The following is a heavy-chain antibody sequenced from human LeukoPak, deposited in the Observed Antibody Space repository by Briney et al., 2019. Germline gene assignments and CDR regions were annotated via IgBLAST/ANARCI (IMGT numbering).Heavy chain of an antibody. CDR3: ARDRAASYDILTGYHYYYYMDV. CDR1: GFTVSRNY. CDR2: IYSGGRT. D-gene: IGHD3-9*01. J-gene: IGHJ6*03. Sequence: GGSLRLSCAASGFTVSRNYMSWVRQAPGKGLEWVSVIYSGGRTYYADSVKGRFTISRDNSKNTLYLQMNSLRAEDTAVYYCARDRAASYDILTGYHYYYYMDVWGKGTTVTVSS. V-gene: IGHV3-66*02.